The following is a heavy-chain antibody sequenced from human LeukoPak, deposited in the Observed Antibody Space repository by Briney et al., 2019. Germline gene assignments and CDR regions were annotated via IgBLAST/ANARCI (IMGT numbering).Heavy chain of an antibody. Sequence: SETLSLTCAVYGGSFSGYYWSWIRQPPGKGLEWIGEINHSGSTNYNPSLKSRVTISVDTSKNQFSLKLSSVTAADTAVYYCARGPYSLYGSGSYYKRKKYFDYWGQGTLVTVSS. J-gene: IGHJ4*02. CDR2: INHSGST. V-gene: IGHV4-34*01. CDR1: GGSFSGYY. CDR3: ARGPYSLYGSGSYYKRKKYFDY. D-gene: IGHD3-10*01.